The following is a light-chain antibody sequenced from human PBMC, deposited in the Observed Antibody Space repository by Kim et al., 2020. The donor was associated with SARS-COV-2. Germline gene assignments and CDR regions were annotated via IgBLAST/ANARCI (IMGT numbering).Light chain of an antibody. J-gene: IGLJ2*01. CDR1: VLAKKY. V-gene: IGLV3-27*01. CDR3: YSASAPVNNVI. Sequence: PGQTARITCSGDVLAKKYARWFQQRPGQAPVLVIYEDSERPSGIPERFSGSSSGTTVTLTISGAQVEDEADYYCYSASAPVNNVIFGGGTQLTVL. CDR2: EDS.